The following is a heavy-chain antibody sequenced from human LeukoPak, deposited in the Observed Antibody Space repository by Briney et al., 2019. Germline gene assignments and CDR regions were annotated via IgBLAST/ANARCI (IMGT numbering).Heavy chain of an antibody. D-gene: IGHD1-26*01. CDR3: ARLGSYHDF. Sequence: SETLSLTCTVSGGSISSYYWSWIRQPAGKGLEWIGRIYTSGGSTYYPSLKSRLTMSIDTSSSRLSLKLTSVTAADTAVYFCARLGSYHDFWGQGALVTVSS. CDR2: IYTSGGS. J-gene: IGHJ4*03. CDR1: GGSISSYY. V-gene: IGHV4-4*07.